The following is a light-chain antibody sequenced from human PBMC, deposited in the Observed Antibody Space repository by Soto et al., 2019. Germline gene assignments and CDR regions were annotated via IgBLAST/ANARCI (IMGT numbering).Light chain of an antibody. V-gene: IGKV3-11*01. CDR1: QSVSSY. CDR3: QQHISWPLT. CDR2: DAS. J-gene: IGKJ4*01. Sequence: EIVLTQSPGTLSLSPWERATLSCRASQSVSSYLAWYQQKPGQAPRLLIYDASNRATGIPTRFSGSGSGTDFTLTISNLEPEDFAVYYCQQHISWPLTFGGGTKVDIK.